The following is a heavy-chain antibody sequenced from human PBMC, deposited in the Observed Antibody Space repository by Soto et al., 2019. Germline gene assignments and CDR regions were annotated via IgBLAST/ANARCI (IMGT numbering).Heavy chain of an antibody. CDR1: GFTFSSYG. CDR2: IWYDGSNK. CDR3: ARDESIAARRPPGTFDY. D-gene: IGHD6-6*01. J-gene: IGHJ4*02. Sequence: PXXSLSLSCAASGFTFSSYGMHWVLQAPGKRLEWVAVIWYDGSNKYYADSVKGRFTISRDNSKNTLYLQMNSLRAEETAVYYCARDESIAARRPPGTFDYWGQGTLVTVSS. V-gene: IGHV3-33*01.